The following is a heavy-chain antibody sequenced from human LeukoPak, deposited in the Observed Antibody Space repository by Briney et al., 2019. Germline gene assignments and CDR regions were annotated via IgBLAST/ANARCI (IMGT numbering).Heavy chain of an antibody. J-gene: IGHJ3*02. V-gene: IGHV1-18*01. Sequence: ASVKVSCKASGYTFTSYGISWVRQAPGQGLEWMGWISAYNGNTNYAQKLQGRVTMTTDTSTSTAYMELRSLRSDDTAVYYCARSEWIQLWGPFDIWGQGTMVTVSS. CDR2: ISAYNGNT. CDR1: GYTFTSYG. D-gene: IGHD5-18*01. CDR3: ARSEWIQLWGPFDI.